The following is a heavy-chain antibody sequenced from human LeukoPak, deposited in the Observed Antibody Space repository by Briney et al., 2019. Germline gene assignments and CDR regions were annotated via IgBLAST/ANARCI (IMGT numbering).Heavy chain of an antibody. CDR3: AREPRNSSGYWWLNWFDP. CDR2: ISSSSSTI. V-gene: IGHV3-48*01. D-gene: IGHD3-22*01. Sequence: PGGSLRLSCAASGFTFSSYSMNWVRQAPGKGLEWVSYISSSSSTIYYADSVKGRFTISRDNAKNSLYLQMNSLRAEDTAVYYCAREPRNSSGYWWLNWFDPWGQGTLVTVSS. J-gene: IGHJ5*02. CDR1: GFTFSSYS.